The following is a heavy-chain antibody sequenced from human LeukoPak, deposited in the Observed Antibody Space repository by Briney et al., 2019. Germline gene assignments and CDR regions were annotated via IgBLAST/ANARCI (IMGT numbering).Heavy chain of an antibody. D-gene: IGHD6-6*01. CDR1: GFTLSSYG. CDR2: IWYDGSNK. CDR3: ARDITEYSSSSYFDY. J-gene: IGHJ4*02. V-gene: IGHV3-33*01. Sequence: GGSLRLSCAASGFTLSSYGLHWVRQAPGKGLEWAAVIWYDGSNKYYADSVKGRFTISRDNSENTLYLQMNSLRAEDTAVYYCARDITEYSSSSYFDYWGQGTLVTVSS.